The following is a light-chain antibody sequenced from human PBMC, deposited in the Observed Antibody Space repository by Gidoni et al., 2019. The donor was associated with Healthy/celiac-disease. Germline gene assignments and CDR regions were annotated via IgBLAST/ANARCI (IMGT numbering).Light chain of an antibody. CDR1: QDISNY. J-gene: IGKJ4*01. Sequence: DIQMSQSPSSLSASVGDRVTITCQASQDISNYLNWYQQKPGKAPKLLIYDASNLETGVPSRCSGSGSWTDFTFTISSLHPEAIATYYCQQYSAFGGGTKVEIK. V-gene: IGKV1-33*01. CDR2: DAS. CDR3: QQYSA.